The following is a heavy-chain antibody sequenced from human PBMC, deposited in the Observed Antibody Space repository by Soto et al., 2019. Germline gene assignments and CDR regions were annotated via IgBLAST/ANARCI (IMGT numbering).Heavy chain of an antibody. V-gene: IGHV4-30-4*01. CDR1: GGSISSGDYY. D-gene: IGHD3-10*01. Sequence: QVQLQESGPGLVKPSQTLSLTCTVSGGSISSGDYYWSWIRQPPGKGLEWIGYIYYSGSTYYNPAPKIRVTISVDTSKIQLSLRLSSVTASDTAVYYCASVGFGELLAHGMDVWGQGTTVTVSS. J-gene: IGHJ6*02. CDR2: IYYSGST. CDR3: ASVGFGELLAHGMDV.